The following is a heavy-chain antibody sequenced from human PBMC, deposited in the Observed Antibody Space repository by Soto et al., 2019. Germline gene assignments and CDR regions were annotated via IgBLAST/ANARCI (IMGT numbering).Heavy chain of an antibody. CDR1: GFTFDDYA. D-gene: IGHD5-12*01. Sequence: PGGSLRLSCAASGFTFDDYAMHWVRQAPGKGLEWVSGISWNSGSIGYADSVKGRFTISRDNAKNSLYLQMNSLRAEDTALYYCAKDLDPNRVATWVGAFDIWGQGTMVTVSS. J-gene: IGHJ3*02. V-gene: IGHV3-9*01. CDR2: ISWNSGSI. CDR3: AKDLDPNRVATWVGAFDI.